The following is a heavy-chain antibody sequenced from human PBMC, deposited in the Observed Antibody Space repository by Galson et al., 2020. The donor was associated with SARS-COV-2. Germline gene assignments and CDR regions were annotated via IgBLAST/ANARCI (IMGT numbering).Heavy chain of an antibody. CDR2: IRSKAYGGTT. D-gene: IGHD3-3*01. V-gene: IGHV3-49*04. CDR1: GFTFGNYA. Sequence: GGSLRPSCTASGFTFGNYAMSWVRQAPGKGLEWVGCIRSKAYGGTTEYAASVKGRFTISRDDSKSIAYLQMNSLKTEDTAVYYCTRHDFWSGYYSDYWGQGTLVTVSS. J-gene: IGHJ4*02. CDR3: TRHDFWSGYYSDY.